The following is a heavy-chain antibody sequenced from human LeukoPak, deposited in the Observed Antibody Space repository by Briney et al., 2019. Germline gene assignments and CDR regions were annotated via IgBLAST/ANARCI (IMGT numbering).Heavy chain of an antibody. CDR3: ARALYCSSTSCYGGNWFDP. D-gene: IGHD2-2*01. Sequence: PSETLSLTCAVYGGSFSGYYWSWIRQPPGKGLEWIGEINHSGSTNYNPSLKSRVTISVDTSKNRFSLKLSSVTAADTAVYYCARALYCSSTSCYGGNWFDPWGQGTLVTVSS. V-gene: IGHV4-34*01. CDR1: GGSFSGYY. CDR2: INHSGST. J-gene: IGHJ5*02.